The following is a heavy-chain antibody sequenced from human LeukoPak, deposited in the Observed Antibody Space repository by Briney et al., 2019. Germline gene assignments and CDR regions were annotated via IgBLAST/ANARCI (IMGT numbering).Heavy chain of an antibody. CDR1: GDTVSTNSAA. CDR3: ARDPRIALPGHPYFDY. Sequence: SQTLSLTCAITGDTVSTNSAAWNWIRQTPSRGFEWLGRTYYRSKWYNDYAVSVKSRIAINPDTSKNQFSLQLNSVTPEDTAVYYCARDPRIALPGHPYFDYWGQGTLVTVSS. CDR2: TYYRSKWYN. V-gene: IGHV6-1*01. D-gene: IGHD6-19*01. J-gene: IGHJ4*02.